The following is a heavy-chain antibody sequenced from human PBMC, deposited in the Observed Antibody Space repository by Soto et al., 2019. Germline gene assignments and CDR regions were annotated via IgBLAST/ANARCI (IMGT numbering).Heavy chain of an antibody. D-gene: IGHD3-22*01. CDR1: GGTFSSYA. J-gene: IGHJ4*02. V-gene: IGHV1-69*06. CDR2: IIPIFGTT. CDR3: ARGASYYYDSSGQENYFDY. Sequence: SVKVSCKASGGTFSSYAISWVRQAPGQGLEWMGGIIPIFGTTNYAQKFQGRVTITADKSTSTAYMELSSLRSEDTAVYYCARGASYYYDSSGQENYFDYWGQGTLVTVSS.